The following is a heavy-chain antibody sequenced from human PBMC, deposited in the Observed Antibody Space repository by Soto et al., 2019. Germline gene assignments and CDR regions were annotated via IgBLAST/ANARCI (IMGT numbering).Heavy chain of an antibody. CDR1: GGTFSSYA. J-gene: IGHJ6*02. D-gene: IGHD2-15*01. CDR3: ARDRVGYCSGGSCYSHYYYGMDV. V-gene: IGHV1-69*13. Sequence: VASVKVSCKASGGTFSSYAISWVRQAPGQGLEWMGGIIPIFGTANYAQKFQGRVTITADESTSTAYMELSSLRSEDTAVYYCARDRVGYCSGGSCYSHYYYGMDVWGQGTTVTVSS. CDR2: IIPIFGTA.